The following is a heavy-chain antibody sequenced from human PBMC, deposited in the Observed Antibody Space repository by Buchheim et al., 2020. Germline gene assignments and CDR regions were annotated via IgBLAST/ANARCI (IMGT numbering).Heavy chain of an antibody. CDR2: IYTSGST. J-gene: IGHJ4*02. Sequence: QQQLQESGPGLVKPSETLSLTCTVSGGSISSYYWSWIRQPPGKGLEWIGRIYTSGSTNYNPSLKSRVTISVDTSKNQFSLKLSSVTAADTAVYYCARGNDYYDSSGYHLDYFDYWGQGTL. V-gene: IGHV4-4*07. CDR3: ARGNDYYDSSGYHLDYFDY. CDR1: GGSISSYY. D-gene: IGHD3-22*01.